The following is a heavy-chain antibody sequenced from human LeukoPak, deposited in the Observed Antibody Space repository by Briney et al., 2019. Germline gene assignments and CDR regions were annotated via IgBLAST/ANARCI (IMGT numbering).Heavy chain of an antibody. D-gene: IGHD5-12*01. CDR3: ARHRLYSGYDNNYYFDY. J-gene: IGHJ4*02. Sequence: KSSETLSLTCTVSGGSISSSSYYWGWIRQPPGKGLEWIGSICYSGSTYYNPSLKSRVTISVDTSKNQFSLKLSSVTAADTAVYYCARHRLYSGYDNNYYFDYWGQGTLVTVSS. V-gene: IGHV4-39*01. CDR2: ICYSGST. CDR1: GGSISSSSYY.